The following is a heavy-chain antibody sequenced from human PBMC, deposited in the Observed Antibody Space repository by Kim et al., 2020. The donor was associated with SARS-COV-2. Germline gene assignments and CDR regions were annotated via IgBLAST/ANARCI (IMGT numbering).Heavy chain of an antibody. CDR3: ASLRPYCSGGSCHSDY. Sequence: GGSLRLSCAASAFTFSSQYMHWVRQVPGKGLVWVSRISTDGSITNYADSVKGRFTISRDNARNTLYLQMNSLRAEDTAVYYCASLRPYCSGGSCHSDYWGQRTLVTVSS. J-gene: IGHJ4*02. CDR1: AFTFSSQY. CDR2: ISTDGSIT. D-gene: IGHD2-15*01. V-gene: IGHV3-74*01.